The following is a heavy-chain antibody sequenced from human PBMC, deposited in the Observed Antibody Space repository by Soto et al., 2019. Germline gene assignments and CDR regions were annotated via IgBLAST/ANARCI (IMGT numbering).Heavy chain of an antibody. Sequence: ESGGGVVQPGRSLRLSCAASGFTFSSYGMHWVRQAPGKGLEWVAVIWYDGSNKYYADSVKGRFTISRDNSKNTLYLQMNSLRAEDTAVYYCARDGSYDKERFDYWGQGTLVTVSS. CDR2: IWYDGSNK. J-gene: IGHJ4*02. D-gene: IGHD1-26*01. CDR3: ARDGSYDKERFDY. V-gene: IGHV3-33*01. CDR1: GFTFSSYG.